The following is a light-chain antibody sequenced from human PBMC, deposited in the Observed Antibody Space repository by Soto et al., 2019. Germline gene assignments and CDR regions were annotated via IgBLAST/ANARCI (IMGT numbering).Light chain of an antibody. Sequence: EIVMTQSPATLSVSPGERATLSCRASQSVSSNSAWYQQKPGQAPRLLIYGASTRATGIPARFSGSGSGTDFTLTISSLEPEDFAVYYCQQRSDWPRTFGQGTKVDIK. J-gene: IGKJ1*01. CDR2: GAS. CDR3: QQRSDWPRT. CDR1: QSVSSN. V-gene: IGKV3-15*01.